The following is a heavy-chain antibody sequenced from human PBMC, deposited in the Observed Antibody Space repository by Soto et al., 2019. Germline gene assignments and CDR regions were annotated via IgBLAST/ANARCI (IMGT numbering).Heavy chain of an antibody. CDR1: GGTFSSDS. V-gene: IGHV1-69*12. J-gene: IGHJ4*01. CDR2: IIPMFDTP. D-gene: IGHD2-15*01. Sequence: QVQLVQSGAEVKKPGSSVKVSCKASGGTFSSDSFSWVRQAPGQGLEWMGVIIPMFDTPIYAQKFQDRVTITADESTSTAYMQLSILRSGDTAVYYCARSGGLDRDFNYWGHGSLVTVSS. CDR3: ARSGGLDRDFNY.